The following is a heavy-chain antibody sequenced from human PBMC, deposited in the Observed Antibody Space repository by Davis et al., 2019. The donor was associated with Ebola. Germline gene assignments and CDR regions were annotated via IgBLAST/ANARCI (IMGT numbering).Heavy chain of an antibody. CDR1: GYTFTSYA. Sequence: ASVKVSCKASGYTFTSYAMHWVRQAPGQRLEWMGWINAGNGNTKYSQKFQGRVTITRDTSASTAYMELSSLRSEDTAVYYCARDPGVVVVAATWGWFDPWGQGTLVTVSS. V-gene: IGHV1-3*01. D-gene: IGHD2-15*01. J-gene: IGHJ5*02. CDR2: INAGNGNT. CDR3: ARDPGVVVVAATWGWFDP.